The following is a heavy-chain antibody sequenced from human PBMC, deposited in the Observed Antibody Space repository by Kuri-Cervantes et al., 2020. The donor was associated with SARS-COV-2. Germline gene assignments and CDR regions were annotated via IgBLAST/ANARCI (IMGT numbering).Heavy chain of an antibody. CDR2: INPSGGST. V-gene: IGHV1-46*01. D-gene: IGHD4-11*01. CDR3: ARDGDYSNYGMYYFDY. CDR1: GYTFTSYF. Sequence: ASVKDSCKASGYTFTSYFMHWVRQAPGQGLEWMGIINPSGGSTSYAQKFQGRVTMTRCTSTSTVYMELSSLRSEDTAVYYCARDGDYSNYGMYYFDYWGQGTLVTVSS. J-gene: IGHJ4*02.